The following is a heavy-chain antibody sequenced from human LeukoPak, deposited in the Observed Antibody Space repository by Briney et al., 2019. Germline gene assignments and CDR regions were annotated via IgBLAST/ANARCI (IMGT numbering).Heavy chain of an antibody. CDR3: ARGGAGLWFGDV. Sequence: SETLSLTCTVSGGSISSYCWSWIRQPPGKGLEWIGYIYYSGSTNYNPSLKSRVTISVDTSKNQFSLKLSSVTAADTAVYYCARGGAGLWFGDVWGQGTLVTVSS. CDR1: GGSISSYC. V-gene: IGHV4-59*01. J-gene: IGHJ4*02. CDR2: IYYSGST. D-gene: IGHD3-10*01.